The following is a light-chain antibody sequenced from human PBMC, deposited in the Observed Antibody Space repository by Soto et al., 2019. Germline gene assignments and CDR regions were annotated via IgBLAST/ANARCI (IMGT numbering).Light chain of an antibody. CDR2: GAS. CDR3: QQYGSSSIT. Sequence: EIVLTQSPGTLSLSPGERATLSCRASQSVSSSYLAWYQQKPGQAPRLLIYGASSRATGIPDRFSGSGSGTDSTVTISRLEPEDFAVYYCQQYGSSSITFGQGTRLEIK. CDR1: QSVSSSY. J-gene: IGKJ5*01. V-gene: IGKV3-20*01.